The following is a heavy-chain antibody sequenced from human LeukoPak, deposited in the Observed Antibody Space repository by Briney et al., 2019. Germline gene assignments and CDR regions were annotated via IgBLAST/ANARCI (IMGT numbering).Heavy chain of an antibody. CDR2: ISPNDGNT. Sequence: ASVKVSCKAFGYTFDTSSITWVRQAPGQRLEWMGWISPNDGNTHYAQGVQGRVTMTTDTSRSTAYMELRSLTSDDTAVYYCTRVRNSDNWWGAFDIWGQGTMVTVSS. J-gene: IGHJ3*02. D-gene: IGHD1-1*01. CDR3: TRVRNSDNWWGAFDI. CDR1: GYTFDTSS. V-gene: IGHV1-18*01.